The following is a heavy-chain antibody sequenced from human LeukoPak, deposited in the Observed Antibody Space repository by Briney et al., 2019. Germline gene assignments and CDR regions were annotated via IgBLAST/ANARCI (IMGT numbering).Heavy chain of an antibody. CDR2: ISGSGGST. V-gene: IGHV3-23*01. CDR3: AKRNSRYQLEY. CDR1: GCTFSSYA. D-gene: IGHD2-2*01. J-gene: IGHJ4*02. Sequence: GGSLRLSCAASGCTFSSYAMSWVRQAPGKGLDWVSAISGSGGSTYYADSVKGRFTISRDNSKDTLYLQMNSLRAEDTAVYYCAKRNSRYQLEYWGQGTLVTVSS.